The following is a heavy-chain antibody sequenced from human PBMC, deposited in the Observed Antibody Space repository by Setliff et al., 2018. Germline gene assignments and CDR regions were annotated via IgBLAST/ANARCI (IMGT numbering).Heavy chain of an antibody. CDR3: ARGGQLAPFDY. Sequence: GASVKVSCKASGYTFTNYGIGWVRQAPGQGLAWMGWITTYNGDTNYAQKLQGRVTMTTDTSTSTAYMELRSLRSDDTAVYYCARGGQLAPFDYWGQGTLVTVSS. V-gene: IGHV1-18*01. J-gene: IGHJ4*02. CDR1: GYTFTNYG. CDR2: ITTYNGDT.